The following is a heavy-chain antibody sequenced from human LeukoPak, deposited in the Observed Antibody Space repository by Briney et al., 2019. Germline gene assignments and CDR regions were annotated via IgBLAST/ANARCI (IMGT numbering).Heavy chain of an antibody. D-gene: IGHD2-15*01. J-gene: IGHJ3*02. CDR2: IFYSGSI. V-gene: IGHV4-59*01. CDR1: GGSISRYY. Sequence: SETLSLTCTISGGSISRYYWSWIRQPPGKGLEWIGYIFYSGSINYNPSLKSRVSISADTSKNQFSLKLNSVTAADTAVYYCARAVTAYCSGGSCTVFLDIWGQGTRVTVSS. CDR3: ARAVTAYCSGGSCTVFLDI.